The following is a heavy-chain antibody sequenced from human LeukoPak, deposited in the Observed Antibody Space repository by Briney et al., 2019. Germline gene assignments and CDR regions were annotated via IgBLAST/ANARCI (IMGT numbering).Heavy chain of an antibody. Sequence: GGSLRLSCAASGFTFSSYAMSWVRQAPGKGLEWVSAISGSGGSTYYADSVKGRFTISRDNSKNTLYLEINSLRAEDTAVYYCAKKTRDGYNPFDYLGQGTLVTVSS. CDR3: AKKTRDGYNPFDY. CDR1: GFTFSSYA. J-gene: IGHJ4*02. D-gene: IGHD5-24*01. V-gene: IGHV3-23*01. CDR2: ISGSGGST.